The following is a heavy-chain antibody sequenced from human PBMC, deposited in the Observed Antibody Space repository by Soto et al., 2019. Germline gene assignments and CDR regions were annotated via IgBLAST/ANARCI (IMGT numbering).Heavy chain of an antibody. CDR3: ARGGYDSSGLDY. D-gene: IGHD3-22*01. CDR2: IYYSGNT. Sequence: PSETLSLTCTVSGGSFSSGDYYWNWIRQPPGKGLEWIGYIYYSGNTYYNPSLKSRVTISLDTSKNQFSLRLSSVTAADTAVYYCARGGYDSSGLDYWGQGTLVTVSS. J-gene: IGHJ4*02. CDR1: GGSFSSGDYY. V-gene: IGHV4-30-4*01.